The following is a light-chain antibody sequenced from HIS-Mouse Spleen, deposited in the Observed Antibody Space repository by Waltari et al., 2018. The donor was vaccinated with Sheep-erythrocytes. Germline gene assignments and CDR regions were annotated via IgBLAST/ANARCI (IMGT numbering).Light chain of an antibody. Sequence: QSALTQPRSVSGSPGQSVTISCTGTSSYVVGYNYVSWYHQHPGKALKLMIYDVSKRPSGVPDRFSGSKSGNTASLTISGLQAEDEADYYCCSYAGSYTFVVFGGGTKLTVL. CDR1: SSYVVGYNY. V-gene: IGLV2-11*01. J-gene: IGLJ2*01. CDR2: DVS. CDR3: CSYAGSYTFVV.